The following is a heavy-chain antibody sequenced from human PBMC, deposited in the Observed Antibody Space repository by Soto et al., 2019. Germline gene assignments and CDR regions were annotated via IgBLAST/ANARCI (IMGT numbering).Heavy chain of an antibody. V-gene: IGHV3-33*01. CDR1: GFTFSSYG. J-gene: IGHJ6*02. Sequence: QVQLVESGGGVVQPGRSLRLSCAASGFTFSSYGMHWVRQAPGKGLEWVAVIWYDGSNKYYADSVKGRFTISRDNSKTTLYLQMNGLRAEDTAVYYCARSYYYGSGMLYGMDVWGQGTTVTVSS. D-gene: IGHD3-10*01. CDR2: IWYDGSNK. CDR3: ARSYYYGSGMLYGMDV.